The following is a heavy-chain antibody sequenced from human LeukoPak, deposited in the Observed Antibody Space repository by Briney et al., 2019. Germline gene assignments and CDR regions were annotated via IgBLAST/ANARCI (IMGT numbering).Heavy chain of an antibody. CDR1: GFTFSSYE. CDR3: ARDYCSNGACWAFDI. Sequence: PGGSLRLSCAASGFTFSSYEMNWVRQAPGKGLEWVSYIASSGLTVYYADSVKGRFTISRDNAKNSLYLQMNSLRAEDTALYYCARDYCSNGACWAFDIWGQGTMVTVSS. CDR2: IASSGLTV. J-gene: IGHJ3*02. V-gene: IGHV3-48*03. D-gene: IGHD2-8*01.